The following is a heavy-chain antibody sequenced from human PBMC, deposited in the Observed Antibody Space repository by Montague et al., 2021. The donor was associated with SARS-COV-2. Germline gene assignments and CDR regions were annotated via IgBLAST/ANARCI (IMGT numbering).Heavy chain of an antibody. D-gene: IGHD2-15*01. CDR2: ISGSGDKT. Sequence: SLRLSCAASGFTFSTYAMSWVRRAPGKGLEWVSAISGSGDKTYYADSVKGRFTISRDNSKNTVSLQMNSLRVEDTAVYYCAKDLFCSGGDCYLYGMDHWGQGTTVTVSS. V-gene: IGHV3-23*01. CDR1: GFTFSTYA. CDR3: AKDLFCSGGDCYLYGMDH. J-gene: IGHJ6*02.